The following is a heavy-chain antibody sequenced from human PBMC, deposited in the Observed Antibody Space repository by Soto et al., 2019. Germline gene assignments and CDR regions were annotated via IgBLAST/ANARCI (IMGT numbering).Heavy chain of an antibody. D-gene: IGHD3-16*01. V-gene: IGHV4-31*03. Sequence: QVQLQESGPRLVKPSQTLSLTCTVSNGSISNDKFFWAWVRQRPGKGLEWIGYIYHSGSTYYNPSIQSRLTISIDTSNSQFSLKLTCVTAADTAVYYCARDSTMTSAWRVLDVWCQGTTVTVSS. CDR3: ARDSTMTSAWRVLDV. CDR1: NGSISNDKFF. J-gene: IGHJ6*02. CDR2: IYHSGST.